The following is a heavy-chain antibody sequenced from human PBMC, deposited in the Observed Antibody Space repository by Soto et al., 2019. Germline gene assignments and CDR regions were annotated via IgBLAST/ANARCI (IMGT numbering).Heavy chain of an antibody. Sequence: SETLSLTCIVSGDPVTSGSYYWTWLRQPPGKGLEWIGYISYTGRTKYNPSLQSRVTISVDTSKNDFSLNLSSVTAADTAVYFCAREWGLLPYYVMNVWGHGTAVTVSS. D-gene: IGHD7-27*01. CDR2: ISYTGRT. V-gene: IGHV4-61*03. CDR3: AREWGLLPYYVMNV. CDR1: GDPVTSGSYY. J-gene: IGHJ6*02.